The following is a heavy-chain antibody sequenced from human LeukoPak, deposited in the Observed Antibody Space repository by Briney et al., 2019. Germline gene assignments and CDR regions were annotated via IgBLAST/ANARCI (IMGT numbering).Heavy chain of an antibody. D-gene: IGHD6-19*01. CDR1: GFTXSSYS. V-gene: IGHV3-21*01. J-gene: IGHJ4*02. Sequence: GGSLRLSCAASGFTXSSYSMNXXRQXPGKGLEWVSFIRSSNSYIYYADSVKGRFTVSRNNAKNSLYLQMNSLRAEDTAVYYCARPGIAVAGEFFDYWGQGTLVTVSS. CDR3: ARPGIAVAGEFFDY. CDR2: IRSSNSYI.